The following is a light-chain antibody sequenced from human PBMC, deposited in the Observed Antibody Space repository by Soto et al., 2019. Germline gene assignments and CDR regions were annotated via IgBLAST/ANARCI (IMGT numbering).Light chain of an antibody. CDR2: EVS. Sequence: QSALTQPASVSGSPGQSITISCTGTSSDVGGYNYVSWYQQHPGKAPKLMIYEVSNRPSGVSNRFSGSKSGNTASLTISGLQAEDEVDYYCSSYTRSSTLVVFGGGTQLTVL. V-gene: IGLV2-14*01. CDR1: SSDVGGYNY. J-gene: IGLJ2*01. CDR3: SSYTRSSTLVV.